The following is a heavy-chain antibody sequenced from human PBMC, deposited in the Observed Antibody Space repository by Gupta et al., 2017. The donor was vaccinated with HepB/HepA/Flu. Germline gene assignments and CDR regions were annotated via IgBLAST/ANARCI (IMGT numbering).Heavy chain of an antibody. V-gene: IGHV3-30-3*01. Sequence: QVQLVESGGGVVQPGRSLRLSCAASGFTFSSYAMHWVRQAPGKGLEWVAVISYDGSNKYYADSVKGRFTISRDNSKNTLYLQMNSLRAEDTAVYYCARDSGGSYPYFDYWGQGTLVTVSS. D-gene: IGHD1-26*01. CDR1: GFTFSSYA. CDR2: ISYDGSNK. J-gene: IGHJ4*02. CDR3: ARDSGGSYPYFDY.